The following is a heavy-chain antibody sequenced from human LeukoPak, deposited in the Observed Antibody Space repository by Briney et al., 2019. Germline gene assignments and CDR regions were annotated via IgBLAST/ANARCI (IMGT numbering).Heavy chain of an antibody. D-gene: IGHD3-9*01. J-gene: IGHJ4*02. CDR3: ASDQRYAFDY. V-gene: IGHV3-21*06. CDR2: ISGSSDYI. Sequence: PGGSLRLSCVASGFTFSSYSMSWVRQAPGKGLEWVSLISGSSDYIHYADSVKGRVTISRDDAKNTLYLHMNSLRDDDTAVYYCASDQRYAFDYWGQGILVTVSS. CDR1: GFTFSSYS.